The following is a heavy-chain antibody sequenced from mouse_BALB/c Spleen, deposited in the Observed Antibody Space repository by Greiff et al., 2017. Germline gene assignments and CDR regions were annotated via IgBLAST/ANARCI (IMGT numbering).Heavy chain of an antibody. Sequence: VQLQQSGAELVKPGASVKLSCTASGFNIKDTYMHWVKQRPEQGLEWIGRIDPANGNTKYDPKFQGKATITADTSSNTAYLQLSSLTSEDTAVYYCAREEGYSAWFAYWGQGTLVTVSA. CDR2: IDPANGNT. J-gene: IGHJ3*01. CDR3: AREEGYSAWFAY. CDR1: GFNIKDTY. D-gene: IGHD2-3*01. V-gene: IGHV14-3*02.